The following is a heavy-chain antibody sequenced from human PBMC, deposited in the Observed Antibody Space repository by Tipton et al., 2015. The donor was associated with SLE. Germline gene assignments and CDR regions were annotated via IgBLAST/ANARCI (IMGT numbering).Heavy chain of an antibody. J-gene: IGHJ3*02. CDR3: ARVVEDAFDI. CDR2: IHHYGST. V-gene: IGHV4-59*08. Sequence: LRLSCTVSGDSISNNYWGWIRQAPGKGLEWLGNIHHYGSTYFDPSLMRRVTISVETSKNQFSLKLSSVTAADTAVYYCARVVEDAFDIWGQGTMVTVSS. D-gene: IGHD2-15*01. CDR1: GDSISNNY.